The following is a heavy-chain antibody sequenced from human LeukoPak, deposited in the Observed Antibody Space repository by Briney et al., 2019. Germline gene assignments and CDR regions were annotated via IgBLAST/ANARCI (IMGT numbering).Heavy chain of an antibody. D-gene: IGHD3-22*01. J-gene: IGHJ4*02. CDR3: NSLPYDSSTFFTDK. CDR2: VKSKTDGGTT. Sequence: GGSLRLSCVVSGFSFTNACMSWVRQAPGKGLEWIGRVKSKTDGGTTDYAAPVKGRFTISRDDSKNTLYLQMNSLKTEDTAVYYCNSLPYDSSTFFTDKWGQGTLVTVSS. V-gene: IGHV3-15*01. CDR1: GFSFTNAC.